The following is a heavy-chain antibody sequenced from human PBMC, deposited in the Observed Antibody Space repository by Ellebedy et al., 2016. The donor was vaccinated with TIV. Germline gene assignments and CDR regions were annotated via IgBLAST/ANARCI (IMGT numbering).Heavy chain of an antibody. CDR2: INHSGST. V-gene: IGHV4-34*01. CDR1: GGSFSGYY. Sequence: GSLRLXXAVYGGSFSGYYWSWIRQPPGKGLEWIGEINHSGSTNYNPSLKSRVTISVDTSKNQFSLKLSSVTAADTAVYYCARGRYSSGYQLWGQGTLVTVSS. J-gene: IGHJ4*02. D-gene: IGHD3-22*01. CDR3: ARGRYSSGYQL.